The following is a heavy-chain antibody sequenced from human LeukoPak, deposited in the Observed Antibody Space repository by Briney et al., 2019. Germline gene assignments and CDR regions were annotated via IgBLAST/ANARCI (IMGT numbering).Heavy chain of an antibody. V-gene: IGHV4-39*01. Sequence: SETLSLTCTVSGGSISSGGYYWSWIRQHPGKGLEWIGSIYYSGSTYYNPSLKSRVTISVDTSKNQFSLKLSSVTTADTAVYYCARIDNTMVRGVIIPSFGYWGQGTLVTASS. D-gene: IGHD3-10*01. J-gene: IGHJ4*02. CDR2: IYYSGST. CDR1: GGSISSGGYY. CDR3: ARIDNTMVRGVIIPSFGY.